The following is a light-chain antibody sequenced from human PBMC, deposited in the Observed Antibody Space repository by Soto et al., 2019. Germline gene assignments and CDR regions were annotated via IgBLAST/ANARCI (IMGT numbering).Light chain of an antibody. V-gene: IGKV3-15*01. CDR3: QQYNNWPPYT. Sequence: EIVLTQSPVTLSVSPGDRAALSCRASQSVSSNLAWYQQKPGQAPRLLIYGASTRATGVPARFSGSGSGTELTLTISSLQSEDFAVYYCQQYNNWPPYTFGQGTKLEIK. CDR1: QSVSSN. J-gene: IGKJ2*01. CDR2: GAS.